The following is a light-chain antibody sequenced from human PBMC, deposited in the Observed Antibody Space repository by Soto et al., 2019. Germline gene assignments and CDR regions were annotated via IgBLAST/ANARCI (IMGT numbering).Light chain of an antibody. CDR2: AAS. V-gene: IGKV1-17*01. J-gene: IGKJ2*01. Sequence: DIQMTQSPSSLSASVGDRVTITCRASQGIRNDIGWYQQKPGKAPKRLIYAASILHSGVPSRFSGSGAGTEFTLTISSLQPEDFATYYCLQHNSYPYTFGQGTKLEIK. CDR3: LQHNSYPYT. CDR1: QGIRND.